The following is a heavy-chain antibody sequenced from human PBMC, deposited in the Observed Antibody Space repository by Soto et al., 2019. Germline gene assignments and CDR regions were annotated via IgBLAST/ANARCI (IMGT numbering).Heavy chain of an antibody. CDR2: ISAYNGNT. J-gene: IGHJ1*01. CDR3: ARGIYYGSGSYYPTKEYFQH. D-gene: IGHD3-10*01. V-gene: IGHV1-18*01. Sequence: ASVKVSCKASGYTFTSYGISWERQAPGQGLEWMGWISAYNGNTNYAQKLQGRVTMTTDTSTSTAYMELRSLRSDDTAVYYCARGIYYGSGSYYPTKEYFQHWGQGALVTVSS. CDR1: GYTFTSYG.